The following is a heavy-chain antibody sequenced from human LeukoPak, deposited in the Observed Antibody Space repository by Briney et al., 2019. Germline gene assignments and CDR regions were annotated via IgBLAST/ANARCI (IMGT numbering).Heavy chain of an antibody. J-gene: IGHJ6*02. CDR3: AREGWLQLSYYYYGMDV. CDR1: GFTFSDYY. V-gene: IGHV3-11*01. Sequence: GGSLRLSCAASGFTFSDYYMSWIRQAPGKGLEWVSYISSSGSTIYYADSVKGRFTISRDNAKNSLYLQMNSLRAEDTAVYYCAREGWLQLSYYYYGMDVWGQGTTVTVSS. D-gene: IGHD5-24*01. CDR2: ISSSGSTI.